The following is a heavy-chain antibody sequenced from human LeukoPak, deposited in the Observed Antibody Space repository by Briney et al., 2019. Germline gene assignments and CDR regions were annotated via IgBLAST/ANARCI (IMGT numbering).Heavy chain of an antibody. CDR2: IYYSGST. V-gene: IGHV4-59*01. Sequence: SETLSLTCTASGGSISSYYWSWIRQPPGKGLEWIGYIYYSGSTKYNPSLKSRVTISIDTSKNQFSLKLSSVTAADTAVYYCARDGVVTKRWLDPWGQGTLVTVSS. J-gene: IGHJ5*02. CDR1: GGSISSYY. CDR3: ARDGVVTKRWLDP. D-gene: IGHD3-3*01.